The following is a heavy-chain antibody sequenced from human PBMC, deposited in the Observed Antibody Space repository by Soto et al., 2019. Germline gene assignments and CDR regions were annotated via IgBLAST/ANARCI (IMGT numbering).Heavy chain of an antibody. CDR3: AKEGASGLYYFDY. V-gene: IGHV3-23*01. D-gene: IGHD6-19*01. Sequence: GGSPRLSCAASGFTFSNYAISWVRQAPGKGLEWVSIISGSGDTPYYADSVKGRFTISRDNSRNTLYLQMNSLRAGDSAKYYCAKEGASGLYYFDYWGPGTLVT. CDR1: GFTFSNYA. CDR2: ISGSGDTP. J-gene: IGHJ4*02.